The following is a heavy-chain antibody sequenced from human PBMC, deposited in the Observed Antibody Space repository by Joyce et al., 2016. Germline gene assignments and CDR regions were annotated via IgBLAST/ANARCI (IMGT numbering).Heavy chain of an antibody. D-gene: IGHD6-19*01. J-gene: IGHJ4*01. CDR2: INTNTGDP. CDR1: GYTFTDYA. Sequence: QVQLVQSGSELKKSGASVKVSCKASGYTFTDYAMNWVRQAPGQGLEWVGWINTNTGDPTYAQGFTVRFVFSLDTSVSTAYLQISSLKAEDTAVYYCARGGYSSGWYLFYFDYWGQGTLVTVSS. V-gene: IGHV7-4-1*02. CDR3: ARGGYSSGWYLFYFDY.